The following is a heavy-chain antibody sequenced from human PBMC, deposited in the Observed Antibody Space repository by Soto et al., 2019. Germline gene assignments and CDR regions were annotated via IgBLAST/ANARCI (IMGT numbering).Heavy chain of an antibody. CDR1: GGSISSYY. CDR2: IYYSGST. D-gene: IGHD1-1*01. V-gene: IGHV4-59*12. J-gene: IGHJ5*01. Sequence: TSETLSLTCTVSGGSISSYYWSWIRQPPWKGLEWIGYIYYSGSTNYNPYLKSRVTISLEPSKNQFSLHLTSVTAADTAVYYCARGLDPATWGHGTLVTVSS. CDR3: ARGLDPAT.